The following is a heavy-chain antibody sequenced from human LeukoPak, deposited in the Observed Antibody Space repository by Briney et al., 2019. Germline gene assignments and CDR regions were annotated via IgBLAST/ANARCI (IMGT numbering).Heavy chain of an antibody. V-gene: IGHV1-46*01. CDR1: GYTFTSYY. Sequence: ASVKVSCKASGYTFTSYYMHWVRQAPGQGLEWMGIINPSGGSTSYAQKFQGRVTMTRDMSTSTAYMELSSLRSEGTAVYYCARDTHPLHDFWSGYYDYWGQGTLVTVSS. J-gene: IGHJ4*02. D-gene: IGHD3-3*01. CDR3: ARDTHPLHDFWSGYYDY. CDR2: INPSGGST.